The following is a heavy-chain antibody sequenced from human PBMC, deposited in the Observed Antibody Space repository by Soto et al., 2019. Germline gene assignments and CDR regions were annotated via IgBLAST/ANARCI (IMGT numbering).Heavy chain of an antibody. CDR1: GFTFNIYW. D-gene: IGHD3-22*01. V-gene: IGHV3-74*01. Sequence: EVQLVESGGGLVQPGGSLRLSCAASGFTFNIYWMNWVRQAPGKGLVWVARINSDGSTTHYADSVKGRFTISRDNAKNTLYLQINSLSAEDTAVYYCARGGYDSSAYYLVVDYWGQGTLVTVSS. CDR3: ARGGYDSSAYYLVVDY. CDR2: INSDGSTT. J-gene: IGHJ4*02.